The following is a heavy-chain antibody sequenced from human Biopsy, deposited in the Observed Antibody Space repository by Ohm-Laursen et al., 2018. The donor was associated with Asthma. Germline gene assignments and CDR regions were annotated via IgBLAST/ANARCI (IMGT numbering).Heavy chain of an antibody. J-gene: IGHJ5*02. Sequence: SSVKVSCKASGYTFTDYSIRWVRQAPGEGLEWMGRINPNGGATVYAQKFQGRVTMTRDTSISTAYMELSRLTSDDTAVYYCARVQKSHGDRWFDPWGQGTLVTVSS. V-gene: IGHV1-2*06. CDR3: ARVQKSHGDRWFDP. CDR1: GYTFTDYS. CDR2: INPNGGAT. D-gene: IGHD7-27*01.